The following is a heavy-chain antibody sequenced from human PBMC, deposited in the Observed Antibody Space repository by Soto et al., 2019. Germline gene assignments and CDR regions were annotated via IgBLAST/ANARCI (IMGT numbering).Heavy chain of an antibody. Sequence: QVQLVQSGAEVKKPGSSVKVSCKASGGTFSSYAISWVRQAPGQGLEWMGGIIPIFGTANYAQKFQGRATITADESTSTAYMERSSLRAEDTAVYYCAALSMAGITATGYWGQGTLVTVSS. D-gene: IGHD1-20*01. CDR1: GGTFSSYA. V-gene: IGHV1-69*12. CDR3: AALSMAGITATGY. J-gene: IGHJ4*02. CDR2: IIPIFGTA.